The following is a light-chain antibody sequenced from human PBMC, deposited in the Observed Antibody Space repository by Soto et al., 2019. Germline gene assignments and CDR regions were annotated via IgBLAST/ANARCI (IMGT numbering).Light chain of an antibody. Sequence: QSVLTQPPSVSGAPGQRVTIPCTGSSSNIGSFYDVHWYQQLPGTVPKLLIYGDNNRPPSVPDRFSSSKSGTSASLAITGLQAEDEADYYSQSYDNSLSHVVFGGGTKLTVL. CDR2: GDN. V-gene: IGLV1-40*01. CDR3: QSYDNSLSHVV. CDR1: SSNIGSFYD. J-gene: IGLJ2*01.